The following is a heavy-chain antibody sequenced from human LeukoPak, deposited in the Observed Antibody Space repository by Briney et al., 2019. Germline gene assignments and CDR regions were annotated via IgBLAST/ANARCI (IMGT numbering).Heavy chain of an antibody. Sequence: SETLSLTCTVSGGIIRDSGYYWGWIRQPPGKGLEWIGTVFYSGSTYYNPSLKSRVTISVDTSKNQFSLKLSSVTAADTAVYYCARQDSSSWYKTVGSWFDPWGQGTLVTVSS. J-gene: IGHJ5*02. V-gene: IGHV4-39*01. CDR1: GGIIRDSGYY. CDR3: ARQDSSSWYKTVGSWFDP. CDR2: VFYSGST. D-gene: IGHD6-13*01.